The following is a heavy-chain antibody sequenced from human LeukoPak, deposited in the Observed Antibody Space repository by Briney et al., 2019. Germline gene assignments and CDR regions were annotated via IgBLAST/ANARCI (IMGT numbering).Heavy chain of an antibody. CDR2: THYSGRT. Sequence: PSETLSLTCSVSGGSISSGDYYWSWIRQPPGKGPEWIGYTHYSGRTYYNPSLKSRLTISADTSTNQFSLRLSSVTAADTALYYCARGGHSGFDYWGQGTLVTVSS. D-gene: IGHD5-12*01. V-gene: IGHV4-30-4*08. CDR3: ARGGHSGFDY. J-gene: IGHJ4*02. CDR1: GGSISSGDYY.